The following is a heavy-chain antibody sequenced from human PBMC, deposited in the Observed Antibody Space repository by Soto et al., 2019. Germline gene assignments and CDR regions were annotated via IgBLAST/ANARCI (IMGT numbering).Heavy chain of an antibody. Sequence: GGSLRLSCAASGFTFSSYSMNWVRQAPGKGLEWVSYISSSSSTIYYADSVKGRFTISRDNAKNSLYLQMNSLRAEDTAVYYCARDLVAARPTWGQGTLVTVSS. D-gene: IGHD6-6*01. CDR2: ISSSSSTI. CDR1: GFTFSSYS. J-gene: IGHJ5*02. V-gene: IGHV3-48*01. CDR3: ARDLVAARPT.